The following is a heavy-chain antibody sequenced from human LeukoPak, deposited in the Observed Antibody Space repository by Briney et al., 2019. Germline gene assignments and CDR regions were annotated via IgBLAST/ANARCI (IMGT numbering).Heavy chain of an antibody. CDR2: IYYSGST. D-gene: IGHD4-17*01. V-gene: IGHV4-59*08. CDR1: GGSISSYY. CDR3: ATGGGYYGDYFDY. J-gene: IGHJ4*02. Sequence: SETLSLTCTVSGGSISSYYWSWIRQPPGKGLEWIGYIYYSGSTNYNPSLKSRVTISVDTSKNQFSLKLSSVTAADTAVYYCATGGGYYGDYFDYWGQGTLVTVSS.